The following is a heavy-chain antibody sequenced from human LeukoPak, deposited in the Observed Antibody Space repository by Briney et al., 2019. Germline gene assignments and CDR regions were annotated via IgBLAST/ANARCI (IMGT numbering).Heavy chain of an antibody. V-gene: IGHV3-23*01. Sequence: GGSLRLSCAASGFTFSSYAMSWVRQAPGKGLEWLSAISGSGGSTYYADSVKGRFTISRDNSKNTLYLQMNSLRAEDTAVYYCAKDMLPYYYDSSGYYSDYWGQGTLVTVSS. CDR1: GFTFSSYA. CDR2: ISGSGGST. J-gene: IGHJ4*02. CDR3: AKDMLPYYYDSSGYYSDY. D-gene: IGHD3-22*01.